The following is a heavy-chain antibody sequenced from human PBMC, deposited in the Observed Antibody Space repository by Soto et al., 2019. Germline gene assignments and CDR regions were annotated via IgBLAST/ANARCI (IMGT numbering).Heavy chain of an antibody. CDR2: IYHSGST. CDR1: GFSISSGFY. CDR3: ARGRSYDLGWFDP. D-gene: IGHD3-3*01. Sequence: LSLTCAVSGFSISSGFYWGWVRQPPGKGLEWIGSIYHSGSTHYHQSLQSRGTISVETSKNQFSLKLSSVTAADTAVYYCARGRSYDLGWFDPWGQGTLVTVSA. J-gene: IGHJ5*02. V-gene: IGHV4-38-2*01.